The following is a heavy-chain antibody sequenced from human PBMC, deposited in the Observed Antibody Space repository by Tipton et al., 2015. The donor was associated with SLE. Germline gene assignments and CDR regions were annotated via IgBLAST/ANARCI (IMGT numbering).Heavy chain of an antibody. CDR1: GGSISSGDYY. D-gene: IGHD6-19*01. CDR3: ARSSGWYADWFDP. CDR2: IYYSGST. V-gene: IGHV4-30-4*01. Sequence: GLVKPSQTLSLTCTVSGGSISSGDYYWSWIRQPPGKGLEWIGYIYYSGSTYYNPSLKSRVTISVDTSKNQFSLKLSSVTAADTAVYYCARSSGWYADWFDPWGQGTLVTVSS. J-gene: IGHJ5*02.